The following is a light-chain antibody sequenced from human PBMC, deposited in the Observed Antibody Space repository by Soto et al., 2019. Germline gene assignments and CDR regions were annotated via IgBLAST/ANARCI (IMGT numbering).Light chain of an antibody. Sequence: DIQMTQSPATLSGSVGDRVTITCRASQTISSWLAWYQQKPGKAPKLLIYKASTLKSGVPSRFSGSGSGTEFTLTISSLQPDDFATYYCQLYNSYLWRFGQGTKVDTK. V-gene: IGKV1-5*03. CDR1: QTISSW. CDR3: QLYNSYLWR. J-gene: IGKJ1*01. CDR2: KAS.